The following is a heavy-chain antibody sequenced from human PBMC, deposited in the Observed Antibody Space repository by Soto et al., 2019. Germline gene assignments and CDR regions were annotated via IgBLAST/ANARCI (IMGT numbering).Heavy chain of an antibody. J-gene: IGHJ4*02. Sequence: GGSLRLSCAASGFTFSSYGMHWVRQAPGKGLEWVAVISYDGSNKYYADSVKGRFTISRGNSKNTLYLQMNSLRAEDTAVYYCATYRLLLYYFDYWGQGTLVTVSS. V-gene: IGHV3-30*03. CDR1: GFTFSSYG. D-gene: IGHD2-15*01. CDR3: ATYRLLLYYFDY. CDR2: ISYDGSNK.